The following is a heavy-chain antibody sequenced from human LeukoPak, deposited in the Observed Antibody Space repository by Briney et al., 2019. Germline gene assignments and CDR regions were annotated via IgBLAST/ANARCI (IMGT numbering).Heavy chain of an antibody. V-gene: IGHV4-34*01. D-gene: IGHD3-3*01. Sequence: SETLSLTCAVYGGSLNGHYWSWIRQSPGKGLEWIGEGSDIGGTKFNPSLKSRVSISADTSKNQFSLKLTSMTAADTAVYYCAKNGQSGFSFDPWGQGTLVTVSS. J-gene: IGHJ5*02. CDR1: GGSLNGHY. CDR2: GSDIGGT. CDR3: AKNGQSGFSFDP.